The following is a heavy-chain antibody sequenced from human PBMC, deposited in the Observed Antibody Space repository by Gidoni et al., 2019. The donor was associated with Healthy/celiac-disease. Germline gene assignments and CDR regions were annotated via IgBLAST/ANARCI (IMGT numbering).Heavy chain of an antibody. CDR3: AKEPQGVHDAFDI. CDR1: GFTFSSYG. D-gene: IGHD3-10*01. V-gene: IGHV3-30*18. CDR2: ISYDGSNK. Sequence: QVQLVESGGGVVQPGRSLRLSCAASGFTFSSYGMHWVRQAPGKGLEWVAVISYDGSNKYYADSVKGRFTISRDNSKNTLYLQMNSLRAEDTAVYYCAKEPQGVHDAFDIWGQGTMVTVSS. J-gene: IGHJ3*02.